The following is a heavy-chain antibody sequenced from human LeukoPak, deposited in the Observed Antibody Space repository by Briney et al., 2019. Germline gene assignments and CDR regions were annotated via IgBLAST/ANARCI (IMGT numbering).Heavy chain of an antibody. CDR3: ARQYCSSTSCPAGY. D-gene: IGHD2-2*01. CDR1: GYSFTSYX. J-gene: IGHJ4*02. Sequence: GESLXXSCKGSGYSFTSYXIGWVRXMXXKXLEWMXIIYPGDSDTRYSPSFQGQVTISADKSIGTAYLQWSSLKASDTAMYYCARQYCSSTSCPAGYWGQGTLVTVSS. V-gene: IGHV5-51*01. CDR2: IYPGDSDT.